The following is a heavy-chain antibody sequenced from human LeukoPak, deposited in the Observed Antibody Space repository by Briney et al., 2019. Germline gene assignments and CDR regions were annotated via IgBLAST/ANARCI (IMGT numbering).Heavy chain of an antibody. V-gene: IGHV4-39*07. Sequence: SETLSLTCTVSGGSISSSSYYWGWVRQPPGKGLEWIGSIYYSGSTYYNPSLKSRVTISVDTSKNQFSLKLSSVTAADTAVYYCARRSVGYYDSSGYYYSSWFDPWGQGTLVTVSS. D-gene: IGHD3-22*01. CDR2: IYYSGST. J-gene: IGHJ5*02. CDR3: ARRSVGYYDSSGYYYSSWFDP. CDR1: GGSISSSSYY.